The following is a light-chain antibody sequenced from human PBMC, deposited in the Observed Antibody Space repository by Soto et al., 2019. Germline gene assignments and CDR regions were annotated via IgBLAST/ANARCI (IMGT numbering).Light chain of an antibody. V-gene: IGLV1-40*01. CDR2: GNR. J-gene: IGLJ3*02. CDR1: NSDLGAGYD. Sequence: QSVLTQPPSVSGAPGQRVTISCTGNNSDLGAGYDVHWYQQLPGAAPKLVIFGNRNRPSGVPERFSGSKSGTSASLAITGLQAEDDADYYCQAYDYSLTAFVFGGGTKLTVL. CDR3: QAYDYSLTAFV.